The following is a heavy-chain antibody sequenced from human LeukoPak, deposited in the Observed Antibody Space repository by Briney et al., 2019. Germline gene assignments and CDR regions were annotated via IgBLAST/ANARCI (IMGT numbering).Heavy chain of an antibody. CDR2: LYSGGDI. Sequence: GGSLRLSCAASGLTVSSNYMSWVRQAPGKGLEWVSILYSGGDIYYADSVKGRFTISRDNSRNTLYLQMNALRVEDSAVYYCARGRAPPTSWYFDLWGRGTLVTVSS. CDR3: ARGRAPPTSWYFDL. V-gene: IGHV3-53*01. D-gene: IGHD3-10*01. CDR1: GLTVSSNY. J-gene: IGHJ2*01.